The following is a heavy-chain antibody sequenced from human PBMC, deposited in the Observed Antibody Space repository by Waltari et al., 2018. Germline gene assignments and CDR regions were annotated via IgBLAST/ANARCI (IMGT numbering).Heavy chain of an antibody. V-gene: IGHV3-23*04. CDR3: AKDPPRYNWNFDY. CDR1: GFPFSSYA. J-gene: IGHJ4*02. CDR2: ISGSGGST. Sequence: VQLVESGGGLVQPGGSLRLSCAPSGFPFSSYAMSWVLQAPGKGLEWVSAISGSGGSTYYADSVKGRFTISRDNSKNTLYLQMNSLRAEDTAVYYCAKDPPRYNWNFDYWGQGTLVTVSS. D-gene: IGHD1-20*01.